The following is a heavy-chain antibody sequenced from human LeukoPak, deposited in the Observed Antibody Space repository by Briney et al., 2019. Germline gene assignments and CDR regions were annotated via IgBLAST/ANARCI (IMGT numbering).Heavy chain of an antibody. Sequence: GGSLRLSCAASGFTFSSYSMNWVRQAPGKGLEWVSSISSSSSYIYYADSVKGRFTISRDNSKNMVFLQMNSLRAEDTAIYYCAKDDAYLQYDDWGQGTLVTVSS. CDR3: AKDDAYLQYDD. D-gene: IGHD5-24*01. CDR1: GFTFSSYS. V-gene: IGHV3-21*04. CDR2: ISSSSSYI. J-gene: IGHJ4*02.